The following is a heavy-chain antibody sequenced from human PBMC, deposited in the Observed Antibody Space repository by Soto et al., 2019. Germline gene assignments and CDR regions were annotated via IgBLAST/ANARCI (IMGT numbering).Heavy chain of an antibody. D-gene: IGHD3-22*01. CDR3: ARESYDSSGYCFDY. CDR2: IWYDGSNK. J-gene: IGHJ4*02. CDR1: GFTFSSYG. Sequence: GGSLRLSCAASGFTFSSYGMHWVRQAPGKGLEWVAVIWYDGSNKYYADSMKGRFTISRDNSKNTLYLQMNSLRAEDTAVYYCARESYDSSGYCFDYWGQGTLVTVSS. V-gene: IGHV3-33*01.